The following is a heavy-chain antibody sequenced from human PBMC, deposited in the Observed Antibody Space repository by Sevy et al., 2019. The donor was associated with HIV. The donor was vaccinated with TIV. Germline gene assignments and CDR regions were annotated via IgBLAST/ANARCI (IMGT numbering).Heavy chain of an antibody. CDR3: AKVLRFLDIGPNYYYYYGMDV. J-gene: IGHJ6*02. Sequence: GGSLRLSCAASGFTFSTYSMNWVRQAPGKGLEWVSSISSGSTNIYYADSVKGRFTISRDNSKNTLYLQMNSLRAEDTAVYYCAKVLRFLDIGPNYYYYYGMDVWGQGTTVTVSS. CDR1: GFTFSTYS. V-gene: IGHV3-21*01. D-gene: IGHD3-3*01. CDR2: ISSGSTNI.